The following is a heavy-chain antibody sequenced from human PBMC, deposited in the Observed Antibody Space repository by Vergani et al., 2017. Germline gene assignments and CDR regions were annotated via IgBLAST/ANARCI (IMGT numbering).Heavy chain of an antibody. J-gene: IGHJ6*03. CDR1: GFSLNTRGVS. D-gene: IGHD4-23*01. CDR2: IYWNDDQ. Sequence: QITLKESGPTLVKPTQTLTLTCTFSGFSLNTRGVSVAWIRQPPGKALDWLALIYWNDDQHYSPSLNNRVTITKDTSKNQVVLTMNNMNYVDTGTYYCVYRKAECGSNGGFYPFYYYYYMDVWGKGTTVTVSS. V-gene: IGHV2-5*04. CDR3: VYRKAECGSNGGFYPFYYYYYMDV.